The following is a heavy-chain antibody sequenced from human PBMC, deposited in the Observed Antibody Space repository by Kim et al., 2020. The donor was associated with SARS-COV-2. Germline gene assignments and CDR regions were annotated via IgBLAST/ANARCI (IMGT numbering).Heavy chain of an antibody. J-gene: IGHJ4*02. CDR1: GFTFSSYA. CDR3: AKAPPTYYYGSGSYIFDY. Sequence: GGSLRLSCAASGFTFSSYAMSWVRQAPGKGLEWVSAISGSGGSTYYADSVKGRFTISRDNSKNTLYLQMNNLRAEDTAVYYCAKAPPTYYYGSGSYIFDYWGQGTLVTVSS. CDR2: ISGSGGST. V-gene: IGHV3-23*01. D-gene: IGHD3-10*01.